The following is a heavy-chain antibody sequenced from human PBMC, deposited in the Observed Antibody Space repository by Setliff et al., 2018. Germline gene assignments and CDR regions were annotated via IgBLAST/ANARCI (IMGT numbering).Heavy chain of an antibody. CDR2: VTTTGGFT. Sequence: HGGSLRLSCEGSGFIFSNYFMSWFRQAPGKGLEWLSYVTTTGGFTKEADSVRGRFSVSRDNSKKSVYLQINDLRAEDTALYFCAKGGDWDDQHYAFDIWGQGTMVTVSS. J-gene: IGHJ3*02. D-gene: IGHD1-1*01. V-gene: IGHV3-11*03. CDR3: AKGGDWDDQHYAFDI. CDR1: GFIFSNYF.